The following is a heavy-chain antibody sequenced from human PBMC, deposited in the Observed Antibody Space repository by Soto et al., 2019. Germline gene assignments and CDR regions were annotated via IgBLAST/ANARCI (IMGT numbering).Heavy chain of an antibody. CDR1: GGTFSSYA. CDR2: IIPIFGTA. CDR3: ASGPPHLSLNEDYYYYGMDV. D-gene: IGHD1-1*01. J-gene: IGHJ6*02. V-gene: IGHV1-69*13. Sequence: GASVKVSCKASGGTFSSYAISWVRQAPGQGLEWMGGIIPIFGTANYAQKFQGRVTITADESTSTAYMELSSLRSEDTAVYYCASGPPHLSLNEDYYYYGMDVWGQGTTVTVSS.